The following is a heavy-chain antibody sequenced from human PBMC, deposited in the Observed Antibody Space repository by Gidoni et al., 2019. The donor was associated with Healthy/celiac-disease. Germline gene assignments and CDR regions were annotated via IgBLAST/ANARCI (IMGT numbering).Heavy chain of an antibody. V-gene: IGHV5-51*01. J-gene: IGHJ4*02. Sequence: EVQLVQSGAEVKKPGESLKISCKGSGYSFTIYWIGWVRQMPGKGLEWMGIIYPGDSDTRYSPSFQGQVTISADKSISTAYLQWSSLKASDTAMYYCARPYGDWDSGPQEYYFDYWGQGTLVTVSS. CDR3: ARPYGDWDSGPQEYYFDY. D-gene: IGHD4-17*01. CDR1: GYSFTIYW. CDR2: IYPGDSDT.